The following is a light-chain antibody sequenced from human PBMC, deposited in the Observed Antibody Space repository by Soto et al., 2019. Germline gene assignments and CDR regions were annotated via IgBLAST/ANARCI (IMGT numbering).Light chain of an antibody. CDR1: QSVSSN. Sequence: EIVMTQSPATLSVSAGERATLSCRASQSVSSNLAWYQQKPGQAPRLLIYRASTRATGIPARFSGSGSGTEFTLTISSLQSEDFAVYYCQQYNNWPPWTFGQGTKVDIK. J-gene: IGKJ1*01. V-gene: IGKV3-15*01. CDR2: RAS. CDR3: QQYNNWPPWT.